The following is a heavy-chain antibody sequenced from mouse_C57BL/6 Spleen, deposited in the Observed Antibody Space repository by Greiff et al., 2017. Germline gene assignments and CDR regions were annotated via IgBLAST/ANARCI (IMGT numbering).Heavy chain of an antibody. CDR2: IQPNSGST. CDR3: AFYYDYDERAMDY. CDR1: GYTFTSYW. D-gene: IGHD2-4*01. Sequence: QVQLQQPGAELVKPGASVKLSCKASGYTFTSYWMHWVKQRPGQGLEWIGMIQPNSGSTNYNEKFKSKATLTVDKSSSTAYMQHSSLTSEDSAVYYCAFYYDYDERAMDYWGQGTSVTVSS. J-gene: IGHJ4*01. V-gene: IGHV1-64*01.